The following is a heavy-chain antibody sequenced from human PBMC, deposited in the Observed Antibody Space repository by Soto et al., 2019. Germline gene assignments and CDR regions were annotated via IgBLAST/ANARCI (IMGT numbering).Heavy chain of an antibody. CDR3: ARSIAAAKDVFDI. D-gene: IGHD6-13*01. CDR1: GYSFTSYW. J-gene: IGHJ3*02. V-gene: IGHV5-51*01. Sequence: CKGSGYSFTSYWIGWVRQMPGKGLEWMGIIYPGDSDTRYSPSFQGQVTISADKSISTAYLQWSSLKASDTAVYYCARSIAAAKDVFDIWGQGTMVTVSS. CDR2: IYPGDSDT.